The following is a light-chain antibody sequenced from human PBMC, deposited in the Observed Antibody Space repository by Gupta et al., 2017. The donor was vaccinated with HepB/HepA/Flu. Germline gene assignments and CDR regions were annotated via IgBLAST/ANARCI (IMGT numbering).Light chain of an antibody. CDR1: SNDIGAYNY. CDR2: DVS. CDR3: CSYTTSTTRV. J-gene: IGLJ2*01. Sequence: QSALTQPASVSGSPGQSITISCTGTSNDIGAYNYVSWYQQYPGKAPKLMIYDVSNRPAGVSNRFSGSKSGNTASLTISGLQAEDEADYYCCSYTTSTTRVFGGGTKLTVL. V-gene: IGLV2-14*01.